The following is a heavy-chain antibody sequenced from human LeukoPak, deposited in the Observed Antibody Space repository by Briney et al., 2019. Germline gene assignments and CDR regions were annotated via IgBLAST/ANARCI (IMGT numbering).Heavy chain of an antibody. Sequence: GGSLRLSCAASGFIFSSNSMNWVRQAPGKGLEWVASISGSSSNKYYADSVQGRFTISRDNAKNSLYLQMGSLRAEDTAVYYCARPPSTSVWSNSVDDWGQGTLVTVSS. J-gene: IGHJ4*02. D-gene: IGHD6-19*01. CDR3: ARPPSTSVWSNSVDD. CDR1: GFIFSSNS. V-gene: IGHV3-21*01. CDR2: ISGSSSNK.